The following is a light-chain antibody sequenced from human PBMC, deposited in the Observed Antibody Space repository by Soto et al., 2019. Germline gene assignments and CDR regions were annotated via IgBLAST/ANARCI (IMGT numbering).Light chain of an antibody. CDR1: QSVSSY. CDR3: QVRTNWSLA. Sequence: IVLTQSPATLSLSPGERATLSCRASQSVSSYLAWYQQKPGQAPRLLIYDASNRATGIPARFSGTGSGTDFTLAINGLEREDFAVYYCQVRTNWSLAFGRGKRLETK. CDR2: DAS. V-gene: IGKV3-11*01. J-gene: IGKJ5*01.